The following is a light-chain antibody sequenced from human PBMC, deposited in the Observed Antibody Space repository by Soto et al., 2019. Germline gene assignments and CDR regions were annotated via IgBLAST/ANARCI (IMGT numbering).Light chain of an antibody. CDR3: QQYTGPPTT. J-gene: IGKJ5*01. V-gene: IGKV3-20*01. CDR1: QSVTSNY. CDR2: DAS. Sequence: EMVMTQSPGTLSLSPGERATLSCGASQSVTSNYLAWYQQKPGQAPRLLIYDASNRATGIPARFSGSGSGTDFTLTISSLEPEDSAVYFCQQYTGPPTTFGQGTRLEIK.